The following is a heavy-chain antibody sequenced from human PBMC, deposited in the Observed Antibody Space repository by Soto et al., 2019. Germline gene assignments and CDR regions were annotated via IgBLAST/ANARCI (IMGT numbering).Heavy chain of an antibody. D-gene: IGHD2-2*01. CDR2: ISAYNGNT. J-gene: IGHJ4*02. CDR1: GYTFTSYG. CDR3: ARDPDNIVVVPAAPGDY. Sequence: ASVKVSCKASGYTFTSYGISWVRQAPGQGLEWMGWISAYNGNTNYAQKPQGRVTMTTDTSTSTAYMELRSLRSDDTAVYYCARDPDNIVVVPAAPGDYWGQGTLVTVSS. V-gene: IGHV1-18*04.